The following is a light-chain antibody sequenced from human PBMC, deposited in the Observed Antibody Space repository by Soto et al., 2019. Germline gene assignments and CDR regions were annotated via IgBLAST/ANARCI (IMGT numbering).Light chain of an antibody. J-gene: IGKJ5*01. V-gene: IGKV2-28*01. CDR1: QSLLHSNGYNY. CDR3: IQALQTPPIT. CDR2: LGS. Sequence: DIVMTQSPLSLPVTPGEPASISYRSSQSLLHSNGYNYLDWYLQKPGQSPQLLIYLGSNRASGVPDRFSGSGSGTDFTLKISRVEAEDVGVYYCIQALQTPPITFGQGTRLEIK.